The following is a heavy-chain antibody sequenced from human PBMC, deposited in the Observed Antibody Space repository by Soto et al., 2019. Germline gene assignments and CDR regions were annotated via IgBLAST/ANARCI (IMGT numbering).Heavy chain of an antibody. D-gene: IGHD3-16*02. J-gene: IGHJ3*02. CDR2: ISSSSSTI. Sequence: GGSLRLSCAASGFTFSSYSMNWVRQAPGKGLEWVSYISSSSSTIYYADSVKGRFTISRDNAKNSLYLQMNSLGAEDTAVYYCARDGYPFYYDYIWGSYRLDAFDIWGQGTMVTVSS. CDR1: GFTFSSYS. CDR3: ARDGYPFYYDYIWGSYRLDAFDI. V-gene: IGHV3-48*01.